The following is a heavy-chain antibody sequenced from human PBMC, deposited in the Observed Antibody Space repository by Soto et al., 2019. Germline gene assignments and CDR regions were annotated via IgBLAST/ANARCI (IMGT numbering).Heavy chain of an antibody. CDR1: GFTLSSYW. V-gene: IGHV3-74*01. CDR3: ARVVGVNGDYVNWFDP. D-gene: IGHD4-17*01. J-gene: IGHJ5*02. CDR2: VSSDGSNT. Sequence: EVQLVESGGGLVQPGGSLRLSCAASGFTLSSYWMHWVRQAPGKGLVWVSRVSSDGSNTAYADSVKGRFTISRDNARNTLSLQMNSLRAEDTAVYYCARVVGVNGDYVNWFDPWGQGTLVTVSS.